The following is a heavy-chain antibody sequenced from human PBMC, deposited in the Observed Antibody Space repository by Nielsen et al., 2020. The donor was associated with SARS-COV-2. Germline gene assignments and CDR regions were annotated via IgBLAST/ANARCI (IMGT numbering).Heavy chain of an antibody. CDR3: ARTLLGYCSSTSCYLGAFGI. J-gene: IGHJ3*02. CDR1: GFTFSSYA. D-gene: IGHD2-2*01. Sequence: GASLKISCAASGFTFSSYAMHWVRQAPGKGLEWVAVISYDGSNKYYADSVKGRFTISRDNSKNTLYLQMNSLRAEDTAVYYCARTLLGYCSSTSCYLGAFGIWGQGTMVTVSS. CDR2: ISYDGSNK. V-gene: IGHV3-30-3*01.